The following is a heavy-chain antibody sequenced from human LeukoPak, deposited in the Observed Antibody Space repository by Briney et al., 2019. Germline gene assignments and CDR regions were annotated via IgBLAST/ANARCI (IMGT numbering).Heavy chain of an antibody. Sequence: GGSLRLFCAASGFTVSSNYMSWVRQAPGKGLEWVSVIYSGGSTYYADSVKGRFTISRDNSKNTLYLQMNSLRAEDTAVYYCARGGGPRYYFDYWGQGTLVTVSS. D-gene: IGHD3-16*01. CDR1: GFTVSSNY. J-gene: IGHJ4*02. V-gene: IGHV3-53*01. CDR3: ARGGGPRYYFDY. CDR2: IYSGGST.